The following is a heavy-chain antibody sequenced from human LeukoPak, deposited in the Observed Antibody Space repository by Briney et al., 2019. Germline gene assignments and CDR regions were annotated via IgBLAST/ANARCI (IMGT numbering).Heavy chain of an antibody. CDR3: ARPFYFDSIDI. D-gene: IGHD3-22*01. J-gene: IGHJ4*02. Sequence: GGSLRLSCVASGFTFSSSFMDWVRQVPGKGLAWVSRINPGNITTYADSVKGRFTISRDNAKNTLYLQMNSLRAEDAAVYYCARPFYFDSIDIWGQGTLVTVSS. V-gene: IGHV3-74*01. CDR2: INPGNIT. CDR1: GFTFSSSF.